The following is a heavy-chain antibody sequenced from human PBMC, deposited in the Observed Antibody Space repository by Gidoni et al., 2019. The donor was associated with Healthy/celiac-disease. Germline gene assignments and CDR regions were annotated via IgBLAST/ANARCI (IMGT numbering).Heavy chain of an antibody. CDR1: GCSISSSSYY. CDR3: ARPNYDILTGERRSLYDY. V-gene: IGHV4-39*01. D-gene: IGHD3-9*01. Sequence: QLQLQESGPGLVKPSETLSLTCTVSGCSISSSSYYWGWIRQPPGKGLEWIGSIYYSGSTYYNPSLKSRVTISVDTSKNQFSLKLSSVTAADTAVYYCARPNYDILTGERRSLYDYWGQGTLVTVSS. J-gene: IGHJ4*02. CDR2: IYYSGST.